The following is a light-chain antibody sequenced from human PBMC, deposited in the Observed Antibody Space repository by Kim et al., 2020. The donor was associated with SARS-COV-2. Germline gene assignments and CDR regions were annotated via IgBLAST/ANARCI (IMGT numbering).Light chain of an antibody. Sequence: SASLGDRIIITCRASQGISNYLAWYQQKPGKVPKLLIYAASALQSGVPSRFSGSGSGTDFTLTISSLQPEDVATYYCQKYNSAPRTFGQGTKLEI. J-gene: IGKJ2*01. CDR3: QKYNSAPRT. V-gene: IGKV1-27*01. CDR1: QGISNY. CDR2: AAS.